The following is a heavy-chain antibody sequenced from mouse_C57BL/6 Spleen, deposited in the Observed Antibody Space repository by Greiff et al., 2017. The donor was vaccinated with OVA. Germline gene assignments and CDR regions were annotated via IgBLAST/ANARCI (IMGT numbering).Heavy chain of an antibody. V-gene: IGHV1-64*01. CDR2: IHPNSGST. CDR3: ARGREYRRGGDY. CDR1: GYTFTSYW. Sequence: QVQLQQPGAELVKPGASVKLSCKASGYTFTSYWMHWVKQRPGQGLEWIGMIHPNSGSTNYNEKFKSKATLTVDKSSSTAYMQLSSLTSEDSAVYYCARGREYRRGGDYWGQGTTLTVSS. D-gene: IGHD2-14*01. J-gene: IGHJ2*01.